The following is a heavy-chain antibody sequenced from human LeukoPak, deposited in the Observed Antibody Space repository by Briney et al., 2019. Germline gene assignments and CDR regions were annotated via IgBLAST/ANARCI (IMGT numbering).Heavy chain of an antibody. CDR1: GFTFSSYW. CDR3: ARDKGYNSAY. V-gene: IGHV3-7*01. J-gene: IGHJ4*02. Sequence: GGSLRLSCAASGFTFSSYWMTWVRQTPGKGLEWVANIRTDGGEQYYMDSVEGRFTISRDNAKNSLYLQMYSLRPEDTAVYYCARDKGYNSAYWGRGTLVTVSS. D-gene: IGHD5-24*01. CDR2: IRTDGGEQ.